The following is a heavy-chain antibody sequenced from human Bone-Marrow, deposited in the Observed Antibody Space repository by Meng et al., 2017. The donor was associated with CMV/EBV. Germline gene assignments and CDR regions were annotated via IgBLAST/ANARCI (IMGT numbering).Heavy chain of an antibody. V-gene: IGHV1-46*01. Sequence: SRKASGYTFTSYYRHGVRQAPGQGLEWMGIVNPSGGSRTYAQKFQGRVTLTRDTSTSTVYIELSSLRSEDTAVYYCARCYVNSGLDPWGQGTLVTVSS. D-gene: IGHD3-22*01. CDR1: GYTFTSYY. CDR3: ARCYVNSGLDP. CDR2: VNPSGGSR. J-gene: IGHJ5*02.